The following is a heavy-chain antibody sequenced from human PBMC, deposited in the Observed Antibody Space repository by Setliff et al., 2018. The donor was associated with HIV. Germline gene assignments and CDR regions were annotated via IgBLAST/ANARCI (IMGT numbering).Heavy chain of an antibody. CDR2: VDPEDGET. CDR1: GYTFTDYY. CDR3: ARVSDYDYVWGSYRNFDY. J-gene: IGHJ4*02. Sequence: ASVKVSCKASGYTFTDYYMHWVKQAPGKGPEWMGRVDPEDGETIYAEKVQGRVTMTTDTSTSTAYMELRSLRSDDTAVYYCARVSDYDYVWGSYRNFDYWGQGTLVTVSS. D-gene: IGHD3-16*02. V-gene: IGHV1-69-2*01.